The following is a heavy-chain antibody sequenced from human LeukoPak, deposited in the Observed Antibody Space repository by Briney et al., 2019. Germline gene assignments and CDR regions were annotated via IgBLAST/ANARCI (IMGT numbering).Heavy chain of an antibody. D-gene: IGHD3/OR15-3a*01. V-gene: IGHV3-30*18. CDR2: ISYDGSNK. CDR1: GFTFSSYG. J-gene: IGHJ4*02. Sequence: GGSLRLSCAASGFTFSSYGMHWVRQAPGKGLEWVAVISYDGSNKYYADSVKGRFTISRDNSKNTLGLQMNNLRAEDTALYYCAKVAETFGLVDPFDYWGQGTLVTVSS. CDR3: AKVAETFGLVDPFDY.